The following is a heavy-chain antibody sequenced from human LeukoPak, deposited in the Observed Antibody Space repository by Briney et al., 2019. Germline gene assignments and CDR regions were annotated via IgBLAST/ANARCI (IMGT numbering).Heavy chain of an antibody. V-gene: IGHV3-9*01. J-gene: IGHJ4*02. CDR2: ISWNSGDI. Sequence: GGSLRLSCAASGFTFEDYAMHWVRQAPGKGLEWVSGISWNSGDIGYADSVEGRFTVSRDNAKNSLFLQMNGLRPDDTALYYCAKGVVRRALYFDYWGQGTLVTVSS. CDR1: GFTFEDYA. D-gene: IGHD3-10*01. CDR3: AKGVVRRALYFDY.